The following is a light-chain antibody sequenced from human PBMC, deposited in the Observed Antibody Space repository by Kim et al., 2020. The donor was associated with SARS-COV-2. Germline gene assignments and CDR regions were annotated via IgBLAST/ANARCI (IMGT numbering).Light chain of an antibody. CDR1: QSLVDSDGNTY. Sequence: DVVMTQSPLSRPVTLGQPASISCRSSQSLVDSDGNTYLDWFQQRPGQSTRRLIYKVSNRDSGVPDRFSGSGSGTDFTLKISRVEAEDVGVYYCMQGTHWPYSFGQGTKLEI. V-gene: IGKV2-30*01. CDR3: MQGTHWPYS. J-gene: IGKJ2*03. CDR2: KVS.